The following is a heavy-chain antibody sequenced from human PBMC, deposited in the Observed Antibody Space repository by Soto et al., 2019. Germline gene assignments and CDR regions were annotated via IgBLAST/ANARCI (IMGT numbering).Heavy chain of an antibody. D-gene: IGHD3-22*01. CDR3: ASVHDSSGYATLVGAFDI. Sequence: SVKVCFKACGGPFSSYAISWVRRAPGQGLEWMGGIIPIFGTANYAQKFQGRVTITADESTSTAYMELSSLRSEDTAVYYCASVHDSSGYATLVGAFDIWGQGTMVTVSS. J-gene: IGHJ3*02. V-gene: IGHV1-69*13. CDR1: GGPFSSYA. CDR2: IIPIFGTA.